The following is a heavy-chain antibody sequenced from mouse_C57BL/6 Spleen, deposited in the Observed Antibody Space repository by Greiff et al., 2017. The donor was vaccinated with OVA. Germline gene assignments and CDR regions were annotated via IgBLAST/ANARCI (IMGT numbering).Heavy chain of an antibody. V-gene: IGHV1-55*01. Sequence: QVQLQQPGAELVKPGASVKMSCKASGYTFTSYWITWVKQRPGQGLEWIGDIYPGSGSTNYNEKFKSKATLTVDTSSSTAYMQLSSLTSEDSAVYYCARVFITTVVATEDYFDYWGQGTTLTVSS. D-gene: IGHD1-1*01. CDR3: ARVFITTVVATEDYFDY. CDR1: GYTFTSYW. J-gene: IGHJ2*01. CDR2: IYPGSGST.